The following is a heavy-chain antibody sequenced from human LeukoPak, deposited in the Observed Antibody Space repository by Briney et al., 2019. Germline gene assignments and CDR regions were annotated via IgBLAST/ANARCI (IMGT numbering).Heavy chain of an antibody. CDR2: IWYDGSSK. Sequence: GRSLRLSCAASGFTFSSYGMHWVRQAPGTGLEWVAVIWYDGSSKYYEDSVKGRFTISRDNSKNTLYLQRNSLRAEGTAVYYCAREDSRYSTGWYVVDWGQGTLVTVSS. D-gene: IGHD6-13*01. V-gene: IGHV3-33*01. CDR1: GFTFSSYG. CDR3: AREDSRYSTGWYVVD. J-gene: IGHJ4*02.